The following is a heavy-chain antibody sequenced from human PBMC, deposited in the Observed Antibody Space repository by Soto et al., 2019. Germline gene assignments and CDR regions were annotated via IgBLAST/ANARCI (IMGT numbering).Heavy chain of an antibody. CDR1: GFPFDDYA. V-gene: IGHV3-9*01. D-gene: IGHD6-13*01. J-gene: IGHJ3*02. Sequence: HPGGSLRLSCAASGFPFDDYAMHWVRQAPGKGLEWVSGISWNSGSIGYADSVKGRFTISRDNAKNSLYLQMNSLRAEDTALYYCAKDTGSSSWNDAFDIWGQGTMVTVSS. CDR3: AKDTGSSSWNDAFDI. CDR2: ISWNSGSI.